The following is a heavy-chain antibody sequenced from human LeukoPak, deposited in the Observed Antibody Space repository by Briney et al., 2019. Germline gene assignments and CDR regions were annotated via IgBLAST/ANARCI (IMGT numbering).Heavy chain of an antibody. Sequence: SETLSLTCTISGGSVSDYYWSWIRQSPGKGLEWIGYIYHTGSTNYNPSLKSRVTISVDTSKNQFSLKLSSVTAADTAVYYCARETKGDILTGSRFDPWGQGTLVTVSS. V-gene: IGHV4-59*02. CDR3: ARETKGDILTGSRFDP. CDR1: GGSVSDYY. D-gene: IGHD3-9*01. J-gene: IGHJ5*02. CDR2: IYHTGST.